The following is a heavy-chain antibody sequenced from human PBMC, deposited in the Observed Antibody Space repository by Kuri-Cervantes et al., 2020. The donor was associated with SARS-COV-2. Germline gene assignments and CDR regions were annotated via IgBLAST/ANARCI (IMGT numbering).Heavy chain of an antibody. D-gene: IGHD1-26*01. V-gene: IGHV4-59*01. CDR2: IYYSGST. CDR3: ASVGPGSVH. J-gene: IGHJ4*02. Sequence: SETLSLTCTVSGDSISSYYWSWIRQTPGKGLEWIGYIYYSGSTNYNRSLKSRVTMSVDTSKNQFSLKLRSVTAADTAVYYCASVGPGSVHWGQGTLVTVAS. CDR1: GDSISSYY.